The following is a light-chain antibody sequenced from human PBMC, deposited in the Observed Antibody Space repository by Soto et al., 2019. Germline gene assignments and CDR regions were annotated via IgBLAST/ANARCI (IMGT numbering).Light chain of an antibody. V-gene: IGLV1-44*01. CDR1: SSNIGSNP. CDR3: AAWDDSLNGVV. Sequence: QAVVTQPPSASGTPGQRVTISCSGSSSNIGSNPVNWYQQFPGTAPKLLIYSNNQRPSGVPDRFSGSKSGTSASLAISGLQSEAEADYYCAAWDDSLNGVVFGGGTKLTVL. CDR2: SNN. J-gene: IGLJ2*01.